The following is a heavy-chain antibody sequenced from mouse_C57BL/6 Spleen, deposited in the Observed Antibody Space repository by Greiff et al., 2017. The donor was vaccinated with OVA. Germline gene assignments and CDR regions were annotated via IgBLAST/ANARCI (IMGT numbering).Heavy chain of an antibody. CDR2: IYPGSGGT. V-gene: IGHV1-55*01. Sequence: QVQLQQPGAELVKPGASVKMSCKASGYTFTSYWITWVKQRPGQGLEWIGDIYPGSGGTNYNEKFKSKATLTVDTSSSTAYMQLSSLTSEDSAVYYCARGRSYYDYEYAMDYWGQGTSVTVSS. D-gene: IGHD2-4*01. J-gene: IGHJ4*01. CDR3: ARGRSYYDYEYAMDY. CDR1: GYTFTSYW.